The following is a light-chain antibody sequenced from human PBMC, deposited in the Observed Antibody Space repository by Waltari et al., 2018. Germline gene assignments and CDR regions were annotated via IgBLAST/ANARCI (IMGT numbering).Light chain of an antibody. CDR3: SSYTSSSTNV. J-gene: IGLJ1*01. CDR2: EVS. V-gene: IGLV2-14*01. Sequence: QSALTQPASVSGSPGQSITISCTGTSSDLGGYNYVSWYQQHPGKAPKLMLYEVSNRPSGVSNRFSGSKSGNTASLTISGLQAEDEADYYCSSYTSSSTNVFGTGTKVTVL. CDR1: SSDLGGYNY.